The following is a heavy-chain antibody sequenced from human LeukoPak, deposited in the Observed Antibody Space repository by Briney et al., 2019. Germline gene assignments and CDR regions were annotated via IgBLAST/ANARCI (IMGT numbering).Heavy chain of an antibody. D-gene: IGHD3-22*01. J-gene: IGHJ3*01. CDR2: ISTRGGYI. V-gene: IGHV3-21*01. CDR3: ARDSTYYYDSSGYYALDGFDL. Sequence: GGSLRLSCAASGFAFPSFSMGWVRQAPGKGLDWVASISTRGGYIYSADSVKGRFTISRDNAKNSLSLQMNNLRVEDTAVYYCARDSTYYYDSSGYYALDGFDLWGQGTTVIVSS. CDR1: GFAFPSFS.